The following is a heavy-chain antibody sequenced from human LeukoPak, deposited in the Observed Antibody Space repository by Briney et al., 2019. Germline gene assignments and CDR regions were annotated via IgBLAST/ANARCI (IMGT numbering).Heavy chain of an antibody. D-gene: IGHD6-13*01. CDR2: ISGSGGST. J-gene: IGHJ4*02. CDR3: ANGEAAALDY. V-gene: IGHV3-23*01. Sequence: GGSLRLSCAASGFTSSSYAMSWVRQAPGKGLEWVSAISGSGGSTYYADSVKGRFTISRDDSKNTLYLQMNSLRAEDTAVYYCANGEAAALDYWGQGTLVTVSS. CDR1: GFTSSSYA.